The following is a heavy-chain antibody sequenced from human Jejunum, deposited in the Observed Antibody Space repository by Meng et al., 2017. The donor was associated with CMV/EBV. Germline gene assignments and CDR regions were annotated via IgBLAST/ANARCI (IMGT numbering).Heavy chain of an antibody. CDR1: GGSISSYY. V-gene: IGHV4-4*07. D-gene: IGHD5-18*01. Sequence: QLQHSGPGLGKPSATLSPPCTCSGGSISSYYWGWIRQPAGKGLEWIGRIYPNGNTNYNPSLKSRVTMSMDTSKNQFSLKLTSVTAADTAVYYCARDARPNNYGWFDPWGQGTLVTVSS. CDR3: ARDARPNNYGWFDP. J-gene: IGHJ5*02. CDR2: IYPNGNT.